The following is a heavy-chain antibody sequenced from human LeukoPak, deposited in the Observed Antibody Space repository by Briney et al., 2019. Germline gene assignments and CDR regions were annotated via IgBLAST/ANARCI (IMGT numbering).Heavy chain of an antibody. J-gene: IGHJ3*02. Sequence: SQTLSLTCAISGDSVSNNTTAWNWIRQSPSRGLEWLGRTYYRSKWYYEYAVSVKSRITINPDTSKNQFSLKLSSVTAADTAVYYCAREEGYYDSSAQGAFDIWGQGTMVTVSS. D-gene: IGHD3-22*01. CDR1: GDSVSNNTTA. CDR3: AREEGYYDSSAQGAFDI. V-gene: IGHV6-1*01. CDR2: TYYRSKWYY.